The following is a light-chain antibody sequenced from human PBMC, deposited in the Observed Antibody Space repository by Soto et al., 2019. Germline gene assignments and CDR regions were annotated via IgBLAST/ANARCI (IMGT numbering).Light chain of an antibody. CDR2: DAS. CDR1: QSISRY. Sequence: IVLTQSPATLSLSPGERATLSCRASQSISRYLVWYQQKPGQPPMLLINDASNRATGIPARFSGSGSGTDFTLTISSLEPEDFAVYYCQQRSVWPLTCGGGTKVEIK. V-gene: IGKV3-11*01. CDR3: QQRSVWPLT. J-gene: IGKJ4*01.